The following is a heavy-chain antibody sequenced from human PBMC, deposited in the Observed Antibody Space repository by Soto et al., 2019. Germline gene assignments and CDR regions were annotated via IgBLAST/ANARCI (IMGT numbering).Heavy chain of an antibody. D-gene: IGHD5-18*01. V-gene: IGHV1-18*01. CDR1: GYIFTSYG. CDR3: ARDVGYRLIDG. CDR2: INAYNGNT. Sequence: QVQLVQSGGEVKKPGASVKVSCKASGYIFTSYGISWVRQAPGQGLEWMGWINAYNGNTNYAQKVQVRVTMTTDTSTSTAYMELRSLRSDDTAWYSCARDVGYRLIDGWGQRGLVTVS. J-gene: IGHJ1*01.